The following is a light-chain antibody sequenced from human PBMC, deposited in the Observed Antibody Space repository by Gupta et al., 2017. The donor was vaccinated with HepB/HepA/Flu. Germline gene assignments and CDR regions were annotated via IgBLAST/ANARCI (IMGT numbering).Light chain of an antibody. CDR1: QNINSS. CDR3: QQTDSSPVT. J-gene: IGKJ4*01. Sequence: DIQMTQSPSSLSASIGDRVTCTCRASQNINSSLNWYQQMPGEGPKLLIYAASSLQSGVPSRFSGSRSGTNFTLTISRLQPEDFATYYCQQTDSSPVTFGGGTKVEIK. CDR2: AAS. V-gene: IGKV1-39*01.